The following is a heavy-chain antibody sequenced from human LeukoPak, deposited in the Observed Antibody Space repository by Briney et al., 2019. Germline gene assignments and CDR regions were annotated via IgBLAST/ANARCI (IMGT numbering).Heavy chain of an antibody. Sequence: GGSLRLSCVASGFTFSNYGMSWVRQAPGKGLKWVSAITASGGNTEYADSVKGRFTISRDNSKNTLYLQMNSLRAEDTAVYYCAKDSPVLTYWGQGTLVTVSS. J-gene: IGHJ4*02. CDR3: AKDSPVLTY. CDR2: ITASGGNT. CDR1: GFTFSNYG. V-gene: IGHV3-23*01.